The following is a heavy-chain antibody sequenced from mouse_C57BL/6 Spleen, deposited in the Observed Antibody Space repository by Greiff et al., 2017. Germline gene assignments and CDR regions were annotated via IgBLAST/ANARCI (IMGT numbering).Heavy chain of an antibody. Sequence: EVKVVESGGGLVKPGGSLKLSCAASGFTFSSYAMSWVRQTPEKRLEWVATISDGGSYTYYPDNVKGRFTISRDNAKNNLYLQMSHLKSEDTAMYYCARDEGFPYYAMDYWGQGTSVTVSS. CDR1: GFTFSSYA. V-gene: IGHV5-4*01. J-gene: IGHJ4*01. CDR3: ARDEGFPYYAMDY. CDR2: ISDGGSYT.